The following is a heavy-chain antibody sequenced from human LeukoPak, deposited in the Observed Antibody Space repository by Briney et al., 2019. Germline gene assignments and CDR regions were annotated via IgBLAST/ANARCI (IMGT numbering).Heavy chain of an antibody. CDR2: IYTTGST. J-gene: IGHJ4*02. CDR3: ARRDSSGWTFDY. D-gene: IGHD6-19*01. CDR1: GGSISSYY. Sequence: PSETLSLTCTVSGGSISSYYWSWIRQPAAKGLKWIGRIYTTGSTNYNPSLKSRVTISVDTSKNQFSLKLSSVTAADTAVYYCARRDSSGWTFDYWGQGTLVTVSS. V-gene: IGHV4-4*07.